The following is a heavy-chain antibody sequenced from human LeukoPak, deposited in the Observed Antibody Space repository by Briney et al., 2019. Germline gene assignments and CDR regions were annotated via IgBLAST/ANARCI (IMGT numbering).Heavy chain of an antibody. CDR3: ARVPDYDILTGYYGGRYYFDY. Sequence: SQTLSLTCAISGDSVSSNSAAWNWIRQSPSRGLEWLGRTYYRSKWYNDYAVSVKSRITINPDTSKNQFSLQLNSVTPEDTAVYYCARVPDYDILTGYYGGRYYFDYWGQGTLVTVSS. D-gene: IGHD3-9*01. V-gene: IGHV6-1*01. CDR2: TYYRSKWYN. CDR1: GDSVSSNSAA. J-gene: IGHJ4*02.